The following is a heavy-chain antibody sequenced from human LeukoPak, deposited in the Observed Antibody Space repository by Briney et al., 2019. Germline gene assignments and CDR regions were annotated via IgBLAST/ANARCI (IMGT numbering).Heavy chain of an antibody. CDR3: AREAYDFWSGWRYSMDV. CDR2: IYSGGST. J-gene: IGHJ6*02. Sequence: GGSLRLSCAASGFTVSSNYMSWVRQAPGKGLEWVSVIYSGGSTYYADSVKGRFTISRDNSKNTLYLQMNSLRAEDTAVYYCAREAYDFWSGWRYSMDVWGQGTTVTVSS. CDR1: GFTVSSNY. V-gene: IGHV3-53*01. D-gene: IGHD3-3*01.